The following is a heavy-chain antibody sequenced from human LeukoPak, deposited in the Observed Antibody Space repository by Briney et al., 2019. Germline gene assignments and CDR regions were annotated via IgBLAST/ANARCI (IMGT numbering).Heavy chain of an antibody. J-gene: IGHJ4*02. V-gene: IGHV3-30*04. CDR2: ISYDGSNK. Sequence: PGGSLRLSCAVSGFTLSTYTVNWVRQAPGKGLEWVAVISYDGSNKYYADSVKGRFTISRDNSKNTLYLQMNSLRAEDTAVYYCARDLSIAAAGIFDYWGQGTLVTVSS. CDR1: GFTLSTYT. CDR3: ARDLSIAAAGIFDY. D-gene: IGHD6-13*01.